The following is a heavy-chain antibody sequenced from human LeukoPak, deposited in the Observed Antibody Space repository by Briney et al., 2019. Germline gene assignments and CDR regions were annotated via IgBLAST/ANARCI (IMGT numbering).Heavy chain of an antibody. V-gene: IGHV1-69*01. J-gene: IGHJ4*02. CDR1: GGTFSSYA. CDR2: IIPIFGTA. CDR3: ARDYVIQKWVPLGL. D-gene: IGHD1-26*01. Sequence: SVKVSCKASGGTFSSYAISWVRQAPGQGREWMGGIIPIFGTANYAQKFQGRVTITADESTSTAYMELSSLRSEDTAVYYCARDYVIQKWVPLGLWGQGTLVTVSS.